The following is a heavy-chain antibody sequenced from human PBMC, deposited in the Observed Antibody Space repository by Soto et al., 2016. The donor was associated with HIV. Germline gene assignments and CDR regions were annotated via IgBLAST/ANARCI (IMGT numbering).Heavy chain of an antibody. D-gene: IGHD2-15*01. CDR2: IGGSGRST. CDR3: AKNRGPSYSVYYMDV. Sequence: EVQLLESRGRLGAAWGGTLRLSCAASGFNFNTYAMSWVRQAPGKGLEWVSTIGGSGRSTYYADSVKGRFTISRDSSNNTVYLQMNSLRAEDTAVYFCAKNRGPSYSVYYMDVWGRGTTVSVSS. CDR1: GFNFNTYA. V-gene: IGHV3-23*01. J-gene: IGHJ6*03.